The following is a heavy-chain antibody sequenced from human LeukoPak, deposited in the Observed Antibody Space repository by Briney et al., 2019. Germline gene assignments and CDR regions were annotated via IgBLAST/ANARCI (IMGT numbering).Heavy chain of an antibody. V-gene: IGHV5-51*01. D-gene: IGHD2-15*01. CDR1: GYSFTSYW. CDR2: IYPGDSDT. Sequence: KAGESLKISCKGSGYSFTSYWIGWVRQMPGKGLEWMGIIYPGDSDTRYSPSFQGQVAISADKSISTAYLQWSSLKASDTAMYYCARLRWSGYCSGGSCYSSDAFDIWGQGTMVTVSS. CDR3: ARLRWSGYCSGGSCYSSDAFDI. J-gene: IGHJ3*02.